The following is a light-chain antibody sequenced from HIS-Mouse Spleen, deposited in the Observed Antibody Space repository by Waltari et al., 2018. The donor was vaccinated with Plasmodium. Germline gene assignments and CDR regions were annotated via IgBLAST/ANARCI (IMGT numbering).Light chain of an antibody. CDR2: DAS. CDR1: QSVSSY. J-gene: IGKJ1*01. CDR3: QQRSNWPPWT. V-gene: IGKV3-11*01. Sequence: EIVLTQSPATLSLSPGERATLSCRASQSVSSYLAWYQQKPGQAPRLLVYDASNRATGITARVSGRGSGTDFTLTISSLEPEDFAVYYCQQRSNWPPWTFGQGTKVEIK.